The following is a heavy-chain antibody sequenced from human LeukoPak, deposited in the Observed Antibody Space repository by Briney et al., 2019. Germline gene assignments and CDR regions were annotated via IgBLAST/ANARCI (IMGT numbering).Heavy chain of an antibody. CDR1: GGSISSYY. Sequence: SETLSLTCTVSGGSISSYYWSWIRQPPGKGLEWIGYIYYSGSTNYNPSLKSRVTISVDTSKNQFSLKLSSVTAADTAVYYCARGYDCGDYWGRGTLVTVSS. J-gene: IGHJ4*02. D-gene: IGHD2-21*02. V-gene: IGHV4-59*01. CDR2: IYYSGST. CDR3: ARGYDCGDY.